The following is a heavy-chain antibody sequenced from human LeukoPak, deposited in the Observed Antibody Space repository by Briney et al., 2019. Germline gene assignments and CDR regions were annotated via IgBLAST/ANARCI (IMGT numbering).Heavy chain of an antibody. J-gene: IGHJ6*03. D-gene: IGHD3-10*01. CDR1: GGSISSNNYY. V-gene: IGHV4-39*07. CDR3: ASEHGSGSYPYYYYYYMDV. CDR2: NSGST. Sequence: SETLSLTCTVSGGSISSNNYYWGWIRQPPGKGLEWIGSNSGSTYYNPSLKSRVTISVDTSKNQFSLKLSSVTAADTAVYYCASEHGSGSYPYYYYYYMDVWGKGTTVTISS.